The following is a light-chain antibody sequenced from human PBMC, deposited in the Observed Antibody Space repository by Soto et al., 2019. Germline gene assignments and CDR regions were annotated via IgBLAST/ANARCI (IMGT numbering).Light chain of an antibody. CDR1: QDITNY. V-gene: IGKV1-33*01. J-gene: IGKJ4*01. CDR2: GSS. Sequence: DIEMTQSPSSLSASVGDIFTLTCQASQDITNYLNWYQQKPGQAPKLLIYGSSTLETGVPSRFSGSGSGTLFTFSISSLQPEDIATYYCQQYDNLPLTFGGGTKVDI. CDR3: QQYDNLPLT.